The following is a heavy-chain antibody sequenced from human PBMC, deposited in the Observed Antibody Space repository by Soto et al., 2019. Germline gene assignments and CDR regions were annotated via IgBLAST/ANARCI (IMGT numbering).Heavy chain of an antibody. V-gene: IGHV3-33*01. CDR3: ARAPVEVVAAAGVDYFDY. D-gene: IGHD6-13*01. CDR1: GFTFSSYG. CDR2: IWYDGSNK. Sequence: QVQLVESGGGVVQPGRSLRLSCAASGFTFSSYGMHWVRQAPGKGLEWVAFIWYDGSNKYYADSVKGRFTISRDNSKNTLYLQMNSLRAEDTAVYYCARAPVEVVAAAGVDYFDYWGQGTLVTVSS. J-gene: IGHJ4*02.